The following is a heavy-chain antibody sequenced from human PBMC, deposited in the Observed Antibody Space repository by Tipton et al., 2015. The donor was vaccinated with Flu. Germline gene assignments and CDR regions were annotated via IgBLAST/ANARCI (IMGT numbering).Heavy chain of an antibody. CDR1: GDSISNYY. V-gene: IGHV4-4*07. CDR2: IHTSGST. D-gene: IGHD3-9*01. Sequence: TLSLTCTVSGDSISNYYWSWIRQPAGKGLEWIGRIHTSGSTNYNPSLKSRVTMSVDTSKNQFSLKLSSVIAADTAVYYCARLAYYDTLTAYYPCAMDVWGQGTTVTVSS. J-gene: IGHJ6*02. CDR3: ARLAYYDTLTAYYPCAMDV.